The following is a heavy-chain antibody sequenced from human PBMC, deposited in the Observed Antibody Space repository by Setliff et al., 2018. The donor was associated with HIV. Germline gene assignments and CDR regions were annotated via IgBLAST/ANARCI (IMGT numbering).Heavy chain of an antibody. J-gene: IGHJ6*02. V-gene: IGHV4-34*01. D-gene: IGHD4-4*01. CDR2: IYYSGST. Sequence: SETLSLTCAVYGGSLSGYYWSWIRQHPGKGLEWIGYIYYSGSTYYNPSLKSRVTISVDTSKNQFSLKLSSVTAADTAVYYCAREEDYSNYGYYYGMDVWGQGTLVTVSS. CDR1: GGSLSGYY. CDR3: AREEDYSNYGYYYGMDV.